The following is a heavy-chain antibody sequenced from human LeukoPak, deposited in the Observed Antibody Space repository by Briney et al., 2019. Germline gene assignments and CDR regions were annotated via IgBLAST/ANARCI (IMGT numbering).Heavy chain of an antibody. CDR2: IIPIFGTA. Sequence: SVKVSCKASGGTFSSYAISWVRQAPGQGLEWMRGIIPIFGTANYAQKFQGRVTITADESTSTAYMELSSLRSEDTAVYYCARGRKEWELTYWFDPWGQGTLVTVSS. CDR1: GGTFSSYA. V-gene: IGHV1-69*13. J-gene: IGHJ5*02. CDR3: ARGRKEWELTYWFDP. D-gene: IGHD1-26*01.